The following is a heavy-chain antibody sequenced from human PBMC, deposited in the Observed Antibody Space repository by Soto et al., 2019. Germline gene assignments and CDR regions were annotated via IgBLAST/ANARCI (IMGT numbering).Heavy chain of an antibody. CDR3: ARENGILDY. V-gene: IGHV3-30-3*01. CDR1: GFTFSSYA. D-gene: IGHD1-1*01. Sequence: LRLSCAASGFTFSSYAMHWVRQAPGKGLEWVAVISYDGSNKYYADSVKGRFTISRDNSKNTLYLQMNSLRAEDTAVYYCARENGILDYWGQGTLVTVSA. CDR2: ISYDGSNK. J-gene: IGHJ4*02.